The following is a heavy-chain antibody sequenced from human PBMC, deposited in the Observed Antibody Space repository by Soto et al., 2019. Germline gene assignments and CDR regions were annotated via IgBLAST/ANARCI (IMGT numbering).Heavy chain of an antibody. V-gene: IGHV4-59*08. CDR1: GGSISSYY. CDR2: IDYSGST. J-gene: IGHJ3*02. Sequence: QVQLQESGPGLVKPSETLSLTCTVSGGSISSYYWSWIRQPPGKGLEWIGYIDYSGSTNYNPSLKTRVTVTGDTSKNQFSLKLSSVTAADTAVYYCARHAREMATPFAFDIWGQGTMVTVSS. D-gene: IGHD5-12*01. CDR3: ARHAREMATPFAFDI.